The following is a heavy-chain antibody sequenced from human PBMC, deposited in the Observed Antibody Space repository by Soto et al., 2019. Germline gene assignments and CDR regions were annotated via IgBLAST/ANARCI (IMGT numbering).Heavy chain of an antibody. Sequence: ASVKVSCKASGGTFSSYAISWVRQAPGQGLEWMGGIIPIFGTANYAQKFQGRVTITADKSTSTAYMELSSLRSEDTAVYYCARADTYYDILTGYPRYYYYYGMDVWGQGTTVTVS. CDR2: IIPIFGTA. J-gene: IGHJ6*02. CDR3: ARADTYYDILTGYPRYYYYYGMDV. D-gene: IGHD3-9*01. CDR1: GGTFSSYA. V-gene: IGHV1-69*06.